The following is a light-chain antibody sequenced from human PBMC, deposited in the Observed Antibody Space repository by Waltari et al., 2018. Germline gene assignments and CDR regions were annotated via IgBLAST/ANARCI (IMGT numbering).Light chain of an antibody. V-gene: IGKV1-33*01. CDR3: QQYDNLPLT. Sequence: DLQMTQSPSSLSASVGDRVTITCQASQDISNYLNLYQQKPVKAPKLLIYDASNLETGVPSRFSGSGSGTDFTFTISILQPEDIATYYCQQYDNLPLTFGGGTKVEIK. CDR2: DAS. CDR1: QDISNY. J-gene: IGKJ4*01.